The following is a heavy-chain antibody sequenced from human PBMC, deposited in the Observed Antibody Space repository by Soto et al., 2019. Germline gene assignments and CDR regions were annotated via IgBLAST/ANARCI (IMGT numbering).Heavy chain of an antibody. CDR2: VYYSGIT. V-gene: IGHV4-31*02. D-gene: IGHD2-15*01. CDR1: GGSIRRRVYY. Sequence: SETLSLTCSVSGGSIRRRVYYWSWIRQRPGEGLEWIGFVYYSGITDYNPSLKSRVTISADTSKNQFSLSLYSVTAADTAVYYCASSGGPEGDWFDPWGQGILVTVSS. J-gene: IGHJ5*02. CDR3: ASSGGPEGDWFDP.